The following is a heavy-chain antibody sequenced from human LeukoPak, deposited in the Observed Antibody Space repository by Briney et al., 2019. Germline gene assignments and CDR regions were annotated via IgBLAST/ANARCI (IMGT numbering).Heavy chain of an antibody. Sequence: SETLSLTCAVYGGSFSGYYWGWIRQPPGKGLEWIGEINHSGSTNYNPSLKSRVTISVDTSKNQFSLKLSSVTAADTAVYYCARGQPQQLALDYWGQGTLVTVSS. D-gene: IGHD6-13*01. CDR2: INHSGST. V-gene: IGHV4-34*01. J-gene: IGHJ4*02. CDR1: GGSFSGYY. CDR3: ARGQPQQLALDY.